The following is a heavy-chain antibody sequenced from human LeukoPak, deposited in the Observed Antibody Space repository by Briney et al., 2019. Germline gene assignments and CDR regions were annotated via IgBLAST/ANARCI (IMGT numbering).Heavy chain of an antibody. CDR3: ARGAPGPHDY. D-gene: IGHD3-16*01. CDR2: IYYSGST. CDR1: GGSISSYY. J-gene: IGHJ4*02. Sequence: SETLSLTCTVSGGSISSYYWSWIRQPPGKGLEWIGYIYYSGSTNYNPSLKSRVTISVDTSKNQFSLKLSPVTAADTAVYYCARGAPGPHDYWGQGTLVTVSS. V-gene: IGHV4-59*01.